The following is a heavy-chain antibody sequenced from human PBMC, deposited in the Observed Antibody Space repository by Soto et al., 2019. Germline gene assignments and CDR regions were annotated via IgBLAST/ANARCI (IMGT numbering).Heavy chain of an antibody. Sequence: GASVKVSCKASGFTFTSSAVQWVRRARGQRLEWIGWIVVGSGNTNYAQKFQERVTITRDMSTSTAYMELSSLRSEDTAVYYCAAGTSAVVITTSAFDIWGQGTMVTVSS. CDR1: GFTFTSSA. CDR3: AAGTSAVVITTSAFDI. D-gene: IGHD3-22*01. J-gene: IGHJ3*02. V-gene: IGHV1-58*01. CDR2: IVVGSGNT.